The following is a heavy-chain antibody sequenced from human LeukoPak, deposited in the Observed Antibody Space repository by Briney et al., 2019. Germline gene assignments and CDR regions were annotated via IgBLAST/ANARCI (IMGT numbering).Heavy chain of an antibody. J-gene: IGHJ5*02. V-gene: IGHV3-23*01. CDR1: GFTFSSYA. D-gene: IGHD3-10*01. CDR3: AIDAVLRGFENWFDP. Sequence: GGSLRLSCAASGFTFSSYAMSWVRQAPGKGLEWVSGISSSSGSTYYADSVKGRFTISRDNSKNTLYLQVNSLGAEDTAVYYCAIDAVLRGFENWFDPWGQGTLVTVSS. CDR2: ISSSSGST.